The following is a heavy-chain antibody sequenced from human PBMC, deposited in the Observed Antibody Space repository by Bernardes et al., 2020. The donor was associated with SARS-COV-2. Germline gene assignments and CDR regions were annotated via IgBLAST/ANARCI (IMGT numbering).Heavy chain of an antibody. CDR1: GFPFSSCS. Sequence: GGSLRLSCAASGFPFSSCSMHWVRQAPGKGLEWVSSISRDSAYIYYADSAKGRFTISRDNAKNSLYLQMNSLRDDDTAVYYCASEQGDPDYDNWGQGTQVTVSS. J-gene: IGHJ4*02. V-gene: IGHV3-21*01. CDR2: ISRDSAYI. D-gene: IGHD4-17*01. CDR3: ASEQGDPDYDN.